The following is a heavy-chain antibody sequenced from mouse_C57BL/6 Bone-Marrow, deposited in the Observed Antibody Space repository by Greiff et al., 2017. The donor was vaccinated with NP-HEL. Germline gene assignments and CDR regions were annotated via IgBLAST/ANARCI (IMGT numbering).Heavy chain of an antibody. V-gene: IGHV14-4*01. CDR2: IDPENGDT. Sequence: EVKLQESGAELVRPGASVKLSCTASGFNIKDDYMHWVKQRPEQGLEWIGWIDPENGDTEYASKFQGKATITADTSSNTAYLQLSSLTSEDTAVYYCTTLGYYGSSYYFDYWGQGTTLTVSS. CDR3: TTLGYYGSSYYFDY. CDR1: GFNIKDDY. D-gene: IGHD1-1*01. J-gene: IGHJ2*01.